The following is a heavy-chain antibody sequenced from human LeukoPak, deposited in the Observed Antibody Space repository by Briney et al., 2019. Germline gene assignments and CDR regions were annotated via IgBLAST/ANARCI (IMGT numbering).Heavy chain of an antibody. V-gene: IGHV3-23*01. J-gene: IGHJ3*02. CDR2: ISGSGGST. Sequence: GGSLRLSCAASGFTFSSYAMSWVRQAPGKGLEWVSAISGSGGSTYYADSVKGRFTISRDNSKNTLYLQMNSLRAKDTAVYYCARDSSGYVTFDIWGQGTMVTVSS. CDR3: ARDSSGYVTFDI. D-gene: IGHD3-22*01. CDR1: GFTFSSYA.